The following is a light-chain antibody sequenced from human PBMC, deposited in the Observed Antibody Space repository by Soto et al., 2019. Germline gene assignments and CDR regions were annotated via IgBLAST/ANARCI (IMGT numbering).Light chain of an antibody. CDR2: WAT. CDR3: QQYYSTPYT. Sequence: DIVMTQSPDSLTVSLGERATINCKSSRSVLDNSDNKNYLAWYQQKSGQPPKLLIYWATTREFGVPDRFSGSGSGTDVTLTISSLQAEDVAVYYCQQYYSTPYTFGQGTKLEIK. CDR1: RSVLDNSDNKNY. V-gene: IGKV4-1*01. J-gene: IGKJ2*01.